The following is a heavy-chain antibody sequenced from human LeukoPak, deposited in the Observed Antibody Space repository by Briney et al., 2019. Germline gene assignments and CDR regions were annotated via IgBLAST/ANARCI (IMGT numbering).Heavy chain of an antibody. D-gene: IGHD3-3*01. CDR1: GGSFSGYY. CDR2: INHSGST. CDR3: ARAYYDFWSGYSN. V-gene: IGHV4-34*01. Sequence: PSDTLSLTCAVYGGSFSGYYWSWIRQPPGKGLEWIGEINHSGSTNYNPSLKSRVTISVDTSKNQFSLKLSSVTAADTAVYYCARAYYDFWSGYSNWGQGTLVTVSS. J-gene: IGHJ4*02.